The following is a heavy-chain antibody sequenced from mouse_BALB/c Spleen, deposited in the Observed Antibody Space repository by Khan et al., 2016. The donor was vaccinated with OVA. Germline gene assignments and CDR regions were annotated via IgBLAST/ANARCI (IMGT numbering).Heavy chain of an antibody. CDR3: AREGASYRSDGWFAY. D-gene: IGHD2-14*01. CDR2: INPCSGYT. CDR1: GYTFTSYT. Sequence: QVQLKESGAELARPGASVKMSCKASGYTFTSYTMYWVKQRPGQGLEWIGYINPCSGYTNYNQKFKDKVTLTADKSSSTAYMQLSSLTSEDSAVYYSAREGASYRSDGWFAYWGQGTLVTVSA. J-gene: IGHJ3*01. V-gene: IGHV1-4*01.